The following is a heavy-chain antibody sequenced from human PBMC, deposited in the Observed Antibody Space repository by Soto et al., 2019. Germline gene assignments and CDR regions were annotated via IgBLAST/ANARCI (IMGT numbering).Heavy chain of an antibody. CDR1: GYSFTSYW. CDR2: IYPGDSDT. V-gene: IGHV5-51*01. D-gene: IGHD5-18*01. J-gene: IGHJ6*02. Sequence: GESLKISCKGSGYSFTSYWIGWVRQMPGKGLEWMGIIYPGDSDTRYSPSFQGQVTISADKSISTAYLQWSSLKASDTAMYYCARHLYSYGRNNYYYYGMDVWGQGTTVTVSS. CDR3: ARHLYSYGRNNYYYYGMDV.